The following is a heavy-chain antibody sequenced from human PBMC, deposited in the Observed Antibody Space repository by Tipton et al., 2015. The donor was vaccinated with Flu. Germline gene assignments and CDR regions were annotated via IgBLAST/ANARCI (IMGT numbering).Heavy chain of an antibody. Sequence: LSCTVSGGSISSYYWSWLRQPPGKELEWIGFFSYSGITNYNPSLKGRVTMSLDASKNHFSLSLSSVTAADTAVYYCARNGGSYSYQHWGQGTLVTVSS. D-gene: IGHD3-10*01. J-gene: IGHJ1*01. CDR1: GGSISSYY. CDR3: ARNGGSYSYQH. V-gene: IGHV4-59*13. CDR2: FSYSGIT.